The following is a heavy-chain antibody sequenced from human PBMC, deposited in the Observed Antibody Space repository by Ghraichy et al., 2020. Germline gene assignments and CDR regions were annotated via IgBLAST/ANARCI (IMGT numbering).Heavy chain of an antibody. CDR2: IYYSGST. V-gene: IGHV4-31*02. J-gene: IGHJ4*02. D-gene: IGHD3-22*01. CDR1: GGSISSGGYY. Sequence: SQTLSLTCTVSGGSISSGGYYWSWIRQHPGKGLEWIGYIYYSGSTYYNPSLKSRVTISVDTSKNQFSLKLSSVTAADTAVYYCAREVYYYDSSGYYNWGQGTLVTVSS. CDR3: AREVYYYDSSGYYN.